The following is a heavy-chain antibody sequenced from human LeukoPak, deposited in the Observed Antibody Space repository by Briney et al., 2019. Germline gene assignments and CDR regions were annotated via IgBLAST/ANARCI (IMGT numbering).Heavy chain of an antibody. D-gene: IGHD1-26*01. CDR2: IYHSGST. CDR1: GGSISSSNW. CDR3: ARDAYSGSYHFDY. V-gene: IGHV4-4*02. Sequence: PSETLSPTCAVSGGSISSSNWWSWVRQPPGKGLEWIGEIYHSGSTNYNPSLKSRVTISVDKSKNQFSLKLSSVTAADTAVYYCARDAYSGSYHFDYWGQGTLVTVSS. J-gene: IGHJ4*02.